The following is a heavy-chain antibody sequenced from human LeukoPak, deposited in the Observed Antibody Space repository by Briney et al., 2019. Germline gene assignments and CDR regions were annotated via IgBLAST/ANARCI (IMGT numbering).Heavy chain of an antibody. D-gene: IGHD6-6*01. Sequence: SETLPLTCTVSGGSISNYYWSWIRQPPGKGLEWIGYIYYSGSTNYNPSLKSRVTISVDTSKNQFSLKLSSVTAADTAVYYCARLSIAAIMDYWGQGTLVTVSS. CDR3: ARLSIAAIMDY. J-gene: IGHJ4*02. CDR1: GGSISNYY. CDR2: IYYSGST. V-gene: IGHV4-59*01.